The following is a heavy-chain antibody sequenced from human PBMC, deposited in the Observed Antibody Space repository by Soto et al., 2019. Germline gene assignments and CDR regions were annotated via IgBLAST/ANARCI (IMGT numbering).Heavy chain of an antibody. CDR1: GGSVSSGSYY. Sequence: QVQLQESGPGLVKPSETLSLTCTVSGGSVSSGSYYWSWIRQPPGKGLEWIGYIYYSGSTNYNPPLKSRVTISVDTSKNQFSLKLSSVTAADTAVYYWARDPGATNYYYYGIDVWGQGTTVTVSS. V-gene: IGHV4-61*01. J-gene: IGHJ6*02. CDR2: IYYSGST. CDR3: ARDPGATNYYYYGIDV. D-gene: IGHD1-26*01.